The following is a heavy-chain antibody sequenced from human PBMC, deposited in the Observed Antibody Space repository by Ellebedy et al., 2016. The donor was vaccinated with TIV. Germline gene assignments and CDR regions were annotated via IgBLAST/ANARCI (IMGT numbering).Heavy chain of an antibody. D-gene: IGHD2-2*01. V-gene: IGHV4-39*01. J-gene: IGHJ4*02. CDR3: ARHCSSTSCLSY. Sequence: MPSETLSLTCTVSGGSISSSSYYWGWIRQPPGKGLEWIGSIYYSGSTYYNPSLKSRVTISVDTSKNQFSLKLSSVTAADTAVYYCARHCSSTSCLSYWGQGTLVTVSS. CDR1: GGSISSSSYY. CDR2: IYYSGST.